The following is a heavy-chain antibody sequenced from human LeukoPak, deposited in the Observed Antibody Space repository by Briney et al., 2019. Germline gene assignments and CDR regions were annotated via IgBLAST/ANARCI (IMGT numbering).Heavy chain of an antibody. V-gene: IGHV1-2*02. J-gene: IGHJ6*02. Sequence: ASVKVSCKASGYTFIGYYIHWVRQAPGQGLEWMGWINPKSGDTNYAQKFQGRVTMTRDTSINTAYMELSGLRSDDTAVCYCARDANTLAAAGTSGMDVWGQGTTVTVSS. CDR3: ARDANTLAAAGTSGMDV. D-gene: IGHD6-13*01. CDR1: GYTFIGYY. CDR2: INPKSGDT.